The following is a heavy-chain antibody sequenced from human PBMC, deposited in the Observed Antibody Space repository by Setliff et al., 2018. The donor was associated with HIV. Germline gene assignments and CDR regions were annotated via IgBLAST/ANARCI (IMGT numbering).Heavy chain of an antibody. V-gene: IGHV4-61*02. CDR3: ARAAYSGTYLWEPATDL. D-gene: IGHD1-26*01. J-gene: IGHJ2*01. CDR2: IYTSGKT. Sequence: SETLSLTCTVSGDSITRGSYYWSWIRQPAGKGLEWIGRIYTSGKTHYSPSLKSRITISADTSKNQLSLNLSSVTAADTAVYYCARAAYSGTYLWEPATDLWGRGTLVTVSS. CDR1: GDSITRGSYY.